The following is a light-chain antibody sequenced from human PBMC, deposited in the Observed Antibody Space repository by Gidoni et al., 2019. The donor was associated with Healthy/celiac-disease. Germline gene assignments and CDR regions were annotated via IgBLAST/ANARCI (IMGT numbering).Light chain of an antibody. V-gene: IGKV3-11*01. CDR3: QQRCNWALT. CDR1: QSVSSY. Sequence: IVPTHSPATQSWSPGERATLSCRASQSVSSYLAWYQQKPGQAPRLLIYDASNRATGIPARFNGSESVTDFTLTISSLEPEDFAVYYCQQRCNWALTFDGGTKVEIK. J-gene: IGKJ4*01. CDR2: DAS.